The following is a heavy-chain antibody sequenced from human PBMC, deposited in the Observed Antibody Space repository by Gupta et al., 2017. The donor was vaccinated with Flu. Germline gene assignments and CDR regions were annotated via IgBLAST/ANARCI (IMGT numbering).Heavy chain of an antibody. CDR3: AVEGVYCGRDCYAPY. Sequence: GFTFSVYTMNWVRQAPGKGLEWVSSITSSSTYQYYADSLKGRFTISRDNAEKSLYLQMNSLRAEDTAVYYCAVEGVYCGRDCYAPYWGQGTLVTVSS. CDR2: ITSSSTYQ. J-gene: IGHJ1*01. V-gene: IGHV3-21*01. D-gene: IGHD2-21*01. CDR1: GFTFSVYT.